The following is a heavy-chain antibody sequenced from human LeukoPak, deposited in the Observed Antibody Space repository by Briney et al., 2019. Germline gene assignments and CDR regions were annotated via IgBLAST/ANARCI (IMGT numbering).Heavy chain of an antibody. CDR3: ARLSHYHDSSGYYLGSYYFDY. Sequence: PSETLSLTCTVSGGSISSNSYYWGWICQPPGKGLEWIGSIYYGGSTYYNPSLKSRVTISVDTSKNQFSLKLSSVTAADTAVYYCARLSHYHDSSGYYLGSYYFDYWGQGTLVTVSS. CDR2: IYYGGST. V-gene: IGHV4-39*01. J-gene: IGHJ4*02. D-gene: IGHD3-22*01. CDR1: GGSISSNSYY.